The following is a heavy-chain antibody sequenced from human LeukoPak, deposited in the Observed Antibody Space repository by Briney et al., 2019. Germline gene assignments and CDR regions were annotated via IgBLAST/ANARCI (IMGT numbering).Heavy chain of an antibody. V-gene: IGHV4-34*01. D-gene: IGHD3-3*01. J-gene: IGHJ4*02. CDR2: INHSGST. CDR3: ARGDFIPSPTLKDDL. CDR1: GGSMSTYY. Sequence: SETLSLTCTVSGGSMSTYYWSWIRQPPGKGLEWIGEINHSGSTNYNPSLKSRVTISVDTSKNQFSLKLSSVTAADTAVYYCARGDFIPSPTLKDDLWGQGTLVTVSS.